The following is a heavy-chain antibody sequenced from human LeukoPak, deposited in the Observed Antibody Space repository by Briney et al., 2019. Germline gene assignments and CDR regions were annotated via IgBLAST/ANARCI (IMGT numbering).Heavy chain of an antibody. CDR2: IFSNDEK. J-gene: IGHJ4*02. CDR3: ARINVAREFAY. Sequence: ESGPTLVNPTETLTLTCTVSGFALSNARMGVSWIRQRPGKALEWLAHIFSNDEKSYSTSLKSRLTISKDTSKSQVVLTMPTMDPVDTATYYCARINVAREFAYWGQGTLVTVSS. D-gene: IGHD2-15*01. V-gene: IGHV2-26*01. CDR1: GFALSNARMG.